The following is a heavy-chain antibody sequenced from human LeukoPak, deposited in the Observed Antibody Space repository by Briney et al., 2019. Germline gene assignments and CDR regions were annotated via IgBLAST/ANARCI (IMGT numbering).Heavy chain of an antibody. CDR2: ISWNSGGI. V-gene: IGHV3-9*01. J-gene: IGHJ4*02. CDR3: APLTGTTSGVDY. D-gene: IGHD1-20*01. CDR1: GFTFDDYA. Sequence: PGRFLRLSCAASGFTFDDYAMHWVRQAPGKGLEWVSGISWNSGGIGHADSVKGRFTISRDNAKNSLYLQMNSLRAEDTALYYCAPLTGTTSGVDYWGQGTLVTVSS.